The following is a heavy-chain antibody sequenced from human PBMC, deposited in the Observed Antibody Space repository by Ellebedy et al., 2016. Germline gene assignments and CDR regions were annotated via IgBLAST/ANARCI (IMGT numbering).Heavy chain of an antibody. CDR1: GFTFSSYG. D-gene: IGHD1-14*01. V-gene: IGHV1-3*01. CDR3: ARERLTGYFDY. Sequence: GGSLRLSCAASGFTFSSYGMHWVRQAPGQRLEWMGRINAGNGDTNSSPTFQGRVTITRDTSATTAYMELSSLRSEDTAVFYCARERLTGYFDYWGQGTLVTVSS. CDR2: INAGNGDT. J-gene: IGHJ4*02.